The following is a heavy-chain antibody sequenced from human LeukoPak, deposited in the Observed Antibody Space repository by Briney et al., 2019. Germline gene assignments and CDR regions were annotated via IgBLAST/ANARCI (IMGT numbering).Heavy chain of an antibody. CDR1: GFTFNSYA. D-gene: IGHD3-10*01. J-gene: IGHJ4*02. CDR3: AKDRYYGSGSYYEPYYFDS. CDR2: ISGSGGRT. V-gene: IGHV3-23*01. Sequence: PGGSLRLSCAASGFTFNSYATNWVRQAPGKGLEWVSGISGSGGRTYYADSVKGRFTISRDNSKNTLYLQMNSLRAEDTAVYYCAKDRYYGSGSYYEPYYFDSWGPGTLVTVSS.